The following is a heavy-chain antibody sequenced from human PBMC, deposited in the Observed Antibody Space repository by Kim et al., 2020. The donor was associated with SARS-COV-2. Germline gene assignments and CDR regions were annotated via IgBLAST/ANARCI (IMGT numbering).Heavy chain of an antibody. J-gene: IGHJ4*02. D-gene: IGHD6-13*01. Sequence: ASVKVSCKASGYTFTIYAMNWVRQAPGQGLEWMGWINTHTGIPSYAQGFTGRFVFSLDTSVNMAYLEISSLKAEDTAVYYCAKDVGVDARSWHVDYWGQGTLVTVSS. V-gene: IGHV7-4-1*04. CDR3: AKDVGVDARSWHVDY. CDR2: INTHTGIP. CDR1: GYTFTIYA.